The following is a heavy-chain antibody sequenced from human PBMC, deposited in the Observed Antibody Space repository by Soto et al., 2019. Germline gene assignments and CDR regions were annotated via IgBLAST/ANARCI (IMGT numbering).Heavy chain of an antibody. D-gene: IGHD6-13*01. Sequence: GVSLRLSCAASGFTFSSYSMNWVRQAPGKGLEWVSYISSSSSTIYYADSVKGRFTISRDNAKNSLYLQMNSLRDEDTAVYYCARPRYSSSWYFGYWGQGTLVTVSS. CDR3: ARPRYSSSWYFGY. CDR2: ISSSSSTI. J-gene: IGHJ4*02. CDR1: GFTFSSYS. V-gene: IGHV3-48*02.